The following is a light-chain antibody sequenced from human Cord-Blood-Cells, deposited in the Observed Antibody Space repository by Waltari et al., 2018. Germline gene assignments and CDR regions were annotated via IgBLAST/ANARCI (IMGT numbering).Light chain of an antibody. V-gene: IGKV2-28*01. J-gene: IGKJ1*01. Sequence: DIVMTQSPLSLPVTPGEPASISCRSSQSLLHSNGYNYLDWYLQKPGQSPQLLIYLGSNRASGVPDRVSGSGSGTDFTLKSSRVEAEDVGVYYCMQALQTWTFGQGTKVEIK. CDR1: QSLLHSNGYNY. CDR2: LGS. CDR3: MQALQTWT.